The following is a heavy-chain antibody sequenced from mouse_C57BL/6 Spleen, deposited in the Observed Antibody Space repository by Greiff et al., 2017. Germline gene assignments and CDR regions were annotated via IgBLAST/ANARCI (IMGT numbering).Heavy chain of an antibody. CDR1: GYTFTSYC. CDR3: ARGFHV. V-gene: IGHV1-69*01. Sequence: QVQLQQPGAELVMPGASVKLSCKASGYTFTSYCMHWVKQRPGQGLEWIGENDPSDSYTNYNQKFKGKSTLTVDKSSSTAYMQLSSLTSEDSAVYYGARGFHVWGTGTTVTVSS. J-gene: IGHJ1*03. CDR2: NDPSDSYT.